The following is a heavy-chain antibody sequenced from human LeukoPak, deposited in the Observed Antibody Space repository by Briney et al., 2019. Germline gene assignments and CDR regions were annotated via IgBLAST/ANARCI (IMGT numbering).Heavy chain of an antibody. CDR3: ARRDPTYYYDSSGYYSY. D-gene: IGHD3-22*01. CDR2: IYYSGST. J-gene: IGHJ4*02. CDR1: GGSISSSSYY. V-gene: IGHV4-39*01. Sequence: PSETLSLTCTVSGGSISSSSYYWGWIRQPPGKGLEWIGSIYYSGSTYYNPSLKSRVTISVDTSKNQFSLKLSSVTAADTAVYYCARRDPTYYYDSSGYYSYWGQETLVTVSS.